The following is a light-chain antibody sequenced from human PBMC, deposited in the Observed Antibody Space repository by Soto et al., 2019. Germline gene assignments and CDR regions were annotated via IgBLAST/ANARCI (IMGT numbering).Light chain of an antibody. CDR1: RSDIGSYNL. J-gene: IGLJ2*01. Sequence: QSALTQPASVSGSPGQSITISCTGTRSDIGSYNLVSWYQQHPGEVPKLLIYDVTERPSGVSNRFSGSKSGNTASLTISGLQAEDEADYYCCSYVGHQVGVFGGGTKLTVL. CDR3: CSYVGHQVGV. V-gene: IGLV2-23*02. CDR2: DVT.